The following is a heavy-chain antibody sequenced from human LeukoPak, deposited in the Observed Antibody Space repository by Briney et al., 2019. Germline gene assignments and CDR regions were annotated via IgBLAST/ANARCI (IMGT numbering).Heavy chain of an antibody. CDR2: IYYSGST. CDR3: ARDRPKFLPDY. V-gene: IGHV4-39*07. J-gene: IGHJ4*02. CDR1: SGSISGYS. Sequence: SETLSLTCTVSSGSISGYSWGWIRQPPGKGLEWIGSIYYSGSTYYNPSLKSRVTISVDTSKNQFSLKLSSVTAADTAVYYCARDRPKFLPDYWGQGTLVTVSS. D-gene: IGHD2-21*01.